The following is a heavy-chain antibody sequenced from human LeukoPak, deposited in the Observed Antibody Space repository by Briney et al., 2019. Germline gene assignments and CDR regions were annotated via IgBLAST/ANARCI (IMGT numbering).Heavy chain of an antibody. D-gene: IGHD2-15*01. J-gene: IGHJ6*02. Sequence: SLKVSCKTSGGTFSSYTITWVHQAPGQGLEWMGRIIPIVGIANYAQKFQGRVTITADKSTTTAYMELSSLRSEDTAVYYCAREGLDECSGGSCFSRYYYGMDVWGQGTTVTVSS. CDR1: GGTFSSYT. CDR3: AREGLDECSGGSCFSRYYYGMDV. CDR2: IIPIVGIA. V-gene: IGHV1-69*04.